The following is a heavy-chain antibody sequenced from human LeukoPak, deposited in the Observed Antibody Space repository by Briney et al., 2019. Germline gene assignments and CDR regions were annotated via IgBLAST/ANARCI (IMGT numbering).Heavy chain of an antibody. CDR3: AGSPRRYYYYYMDV. CDR2: INHSGST. V-gene: IGHV4-34*01. D-gene: IGHD3-9*01. CDR1: GGSFSGYY. J-gene: IGHJ6*03. Sequence: SETLSLTCAVYGGSFSGYYWRWIRQPPGKGLEWIGEINHSGSTNYNPSLKSRVTISADTSKKQFSLKLSSVTAAATAVYYCAGSPRRYYYYYMDVWDKGTTVTVSS.